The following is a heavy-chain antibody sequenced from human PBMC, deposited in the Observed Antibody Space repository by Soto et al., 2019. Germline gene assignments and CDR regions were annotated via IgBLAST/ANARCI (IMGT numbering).Heavy chain of an antibody. CDR3: AKDPHIVVVPAIHYFDY. CDR1: GFTFSSYG. J-gene: IGHJ4*02. Sequence: QVQLVESGGGVVQPGRSLRLSCAASGFTFSSYGMHWVRQAPGKGLEWVAVISYDGSNKYYADSVKGRFTISRDNSXNXXYLQMNRLRAEDTAVYYCAKDPHIVVVPAIHYFDYWGQGTLVTVSS. V-gene: IGHV3-30*18. D-gene: IGHD2-21*02. CDR2: ISYDGSNK.